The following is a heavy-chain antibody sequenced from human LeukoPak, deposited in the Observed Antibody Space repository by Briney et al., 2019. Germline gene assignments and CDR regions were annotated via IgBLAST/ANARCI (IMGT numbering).Heavy chain of an antibody. CDR2: INPDESDK. J-gene: IGHJ6*03. V-gene: IGHV3-74*01. D-gene: IGHD2-2*01. CDR1: RFTFSVHW. Sequence: GGSLRLSCAASRFTFSVHWMHWVRQAPGKGLEWVSRINPDESDKAYADSVKGRFTISRDNSKNTLYLQMNSLRAEDTAVYYCAKGYCSSTSCRYYYYYMDVWGKGTTVTVSS. CDR3: AKGYCSSTSCRYYYYYMDV.